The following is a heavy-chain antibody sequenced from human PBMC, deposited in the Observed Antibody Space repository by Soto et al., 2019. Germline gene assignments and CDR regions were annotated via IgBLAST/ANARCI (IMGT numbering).Heavy chain of an antibody. CDR2: ISVSGDRT. J-gene: IGHJ4*02. CDR1: GFTFTIYA. V-gene: IGHV3-23*01. Sequence: EVQLLESGGGFVQPGGSLILSCAASGFTFTIYAMCWVRQAPGKGLEWVSSISVSGDRTFYADSVKGRFTISRDNSRNTLHLQMNSLRAEDTAVYYCAKDPWMATNSWTWGFDYWGQGTLVTVSS. D-gene: IGHD5-12*01. CDR3: AKDPWMATNSWTWGFDY.